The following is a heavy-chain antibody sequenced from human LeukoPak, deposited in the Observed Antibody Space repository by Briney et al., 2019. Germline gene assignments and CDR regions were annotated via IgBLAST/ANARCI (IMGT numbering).Heavy chain of an antibody. CDR2: IDGDGGRT. Sequence: GGSLRLSCAASGFTFSDYWMHWVRQAPDEGLMWVSRIDGDGGRTNYADSVKGRFTISRDNAKSTLYLHMNSLRAEDTAIYYCARGDTQYKKFPHWGQGTLVTVSS. D-gene: IGHD5-18*01. V-gene: IGHV3-74*01. J-gene: IGHJ1*01. CDR1: GFTFSDYW. CDR3: ARGDTQYKKFPH.